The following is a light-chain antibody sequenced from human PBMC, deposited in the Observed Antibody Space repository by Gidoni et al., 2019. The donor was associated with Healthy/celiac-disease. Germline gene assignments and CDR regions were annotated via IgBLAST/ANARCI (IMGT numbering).Light chain of an antibody. CDR2: HGS. CDR1: QDISKY. J-gene: IGKJ3*01. V-gene: IGKV1-33*01. Sequence: DIQMTESPSSLSASVGDSVTITCQASQDISKYLNWYQQKPGKAPKLLLYHGSNLETGVPSRFRVSGSGTDFTFTISSLSPEDIATYYCQLYDNPPGGITFGPGTKVDIK. CDR3: QLYDNPPGGIT.